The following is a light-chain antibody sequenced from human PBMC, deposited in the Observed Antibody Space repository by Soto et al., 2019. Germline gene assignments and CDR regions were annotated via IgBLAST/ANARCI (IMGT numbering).Light chain of an antibody. CDR1: QSISSW. Sequence: DIQMTQSPSPLSASVGDRVTITCRASQSISSWLAGYQQKPGKAPKLLIYDASSLESGVPSRFSGSGSGTEFTLSISSLQPEDFATYDCQQYNSYWTFGQGTKVEIK. CDR3: QQYNSYWT. J-gene: IGKJ1*01. CDR2: DAS. V-gene: IGKV1-5*01.